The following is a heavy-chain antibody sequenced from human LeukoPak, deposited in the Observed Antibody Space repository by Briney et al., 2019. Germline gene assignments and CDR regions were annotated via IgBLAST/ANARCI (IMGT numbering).Heavy chain of an antibody. V-gene: IGHV3-23*01. J-gene: IGHJ4*02. D-gene: IGHD2-21*01. CDR2: IYENGGTT. CDR1: GFTFRSHA. Sequence: GGSLRLSCVGSGFTFRSHAMSWVRKAPEKGLEFVSGIYENGGTTYYADSVKGRFSISRDNSKNTLYLQMDSLRGEDTAVYYCAKDFRIGYSAHFDYWGQGALVTVSS. CDR3: AKDFRIGYSAHFDY.